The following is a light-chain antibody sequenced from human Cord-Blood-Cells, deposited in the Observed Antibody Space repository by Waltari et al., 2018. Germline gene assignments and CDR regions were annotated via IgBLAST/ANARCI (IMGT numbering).Light chain of an antibody. CDR1: QSVTSSY. Sequence: VLTQSPGTLSLSPWERATLSCRARQSVTSSYLAWYQQKPGQAPRLLTNGTSSSATCIPDRFSGSGSGTDFTLTISRLEPEAFALYYCQQYGSSPPFTFGPGTTVDIK. V-gene: IGKV3-20*01. J-gene: IGKJ3*01. CDR2: GTS. CDR3: QQYGSSPPFT.